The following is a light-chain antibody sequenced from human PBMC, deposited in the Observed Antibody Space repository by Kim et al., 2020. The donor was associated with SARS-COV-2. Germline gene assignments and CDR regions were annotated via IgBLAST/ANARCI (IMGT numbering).Light chain of an antibody. CDR2: GAS. Sequence: EIVMTQSPATLSLSPGERATLSCRASQSVSSNLAWYQQKPGQAPRLLIYGASTRATGIPARFSGSGSGTEFTLTISSLQSEDFAVYYCQKYNKGHPWTFGKGPKVEIK. J-gene: IGKJ1*01. CDR1: QSVSSN. CDR3: QKYNKGHPWT. V-gene: IGKV3-15*01.